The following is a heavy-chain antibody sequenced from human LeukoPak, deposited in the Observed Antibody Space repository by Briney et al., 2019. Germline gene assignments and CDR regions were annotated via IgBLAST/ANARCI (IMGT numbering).Heavy chain of an antibody. CDR1: GGSISSGSYY. D-gene: IGHD6-13*01. J-gene: IGHJ5*02. CDR2: IYYSGST. V-gene: IGHV4-39*07. Sequence: SETLSLTCTVSGGSISSGSYYWGWIRQPPGKGLEWIGSIYYSGSTYNNPSIKSRVLKSRVTISVDTSKNQFSLELDSVTAADTAVYYCARDPSVAAAGNNWFDPWGQGTLVTVSS. CDR3: ARDPSVAAAGNNWFDP.